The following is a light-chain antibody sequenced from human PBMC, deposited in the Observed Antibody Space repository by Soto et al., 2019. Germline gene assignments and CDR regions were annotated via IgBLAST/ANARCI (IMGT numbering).Light chain of an antibody. Sequence: DIKMTQSPSTLSGSVGDRVTITCRASQTISSWLAWYQQKPGKAPKLLIYKASSLESGVPSRFSGSGSGTEFTLTISSLQPDDFATYYCQQYNTYPPYTFGQGTKVDIK. J-gene: IGKJ2*01. V-gene: IGKV1-5*03. CDR1: QTISSW. CDR3: QQYNTYPPYT. CDR2: KAS.